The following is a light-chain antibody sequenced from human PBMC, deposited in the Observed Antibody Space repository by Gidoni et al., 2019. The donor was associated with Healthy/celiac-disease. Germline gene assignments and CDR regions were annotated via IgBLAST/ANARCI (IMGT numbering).Light chain of an antibody. CDR1: QSISSY. CDR2: AAS. V-gene: IGKV1-39*01. Sequence: DIQPTQSPSSLSASVGDRVTITCRASQSISSYLNWYQQKPGKAPKLLIYAASSLQSGVPSRFSGSGSGTDFTLTISSLQPEDFATYYCQQSYSTWTFGQGTKVEIK. J-gene: IGKJ1*01. CDR3: QQSYSTWT.